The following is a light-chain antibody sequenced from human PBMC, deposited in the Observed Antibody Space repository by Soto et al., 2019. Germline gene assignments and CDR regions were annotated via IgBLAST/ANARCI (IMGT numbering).Light chain of an antibody. CDR2: AAS. V-gene: IGKV1-39*01. Sequence: DIQMTQSPSSLSASVGDRVTITCRASQSISSYLNWYQQKPRKAPKLLIYAASSLQSGVPSRFSDSGSGTDFTLTISFLQSEDFATYYCQQSYRTPRTFGQGTKVEIK. CDR3: QQSYRTPRT. J-gene: IGKJ1*01. CDR1: QSISSY.